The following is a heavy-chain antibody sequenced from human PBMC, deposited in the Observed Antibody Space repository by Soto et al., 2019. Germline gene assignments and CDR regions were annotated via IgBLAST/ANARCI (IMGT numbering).Heavy chain of an antibody. Sequence: PGGSLRLSCAASGFTFSSYAMSWFRQAPGKGLEWVSAISGSGGSTYYADSVKGRFTISRDNSKNTLYLQMNSLRAEDTAVYYCGKEESRTQWYDYWGHGTLVTVSS. CDR3: GKEESRTQWYDY. CDR1: GFTFSSYA. J-gene: IGHJ4*01. CDR2: ISGSGGST. V-gene: IGHV3-23*01. D-gene: IGHD6-19*01.